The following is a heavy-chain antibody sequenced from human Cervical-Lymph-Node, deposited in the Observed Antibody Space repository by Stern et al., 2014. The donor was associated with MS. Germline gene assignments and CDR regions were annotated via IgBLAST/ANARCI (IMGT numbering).Heavy chain of an antibody. Sequence: QVQLQQWGAGLLQPSETLSLTCAVYGGSFSGYFWSWIRQPPGMGLQWIGEINQSGTINYNPSLKGRVTVSVDTSKNQFSLKRSSGTAADTAVYYCARTTVVVIRRGPIDYWGQGALVTVSS. CDR3: ARTTVVVIRRGPIDY. J-gene: IGHJ4*02. CDR1: GGSFSGYF. D-gene: IGHD3-22*01. V-gene: IGHV4-34*01. CDR2: INQSGTI.